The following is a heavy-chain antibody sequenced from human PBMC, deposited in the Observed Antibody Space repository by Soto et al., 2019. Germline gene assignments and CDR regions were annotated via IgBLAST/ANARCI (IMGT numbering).Heavy chain of an antibody. V-gene: IGHV4-28*01. CDR2: IYYSGTT. Sequence: SETLSLTCAVSGYSISSSNWWGWIRQPPGKGLEWIGYIYYSGTTYYNPSLKSRVTMSVDTSKNQFSLKLTSVTAVDTAVYYCARREIQGPIDYWGQGTLVTDSS. CDR1: GYSISSSNW. CDR3: ARREIQGPIDY. J-gene: IGHJ4*02. D-gene: IGHD1-26*01.